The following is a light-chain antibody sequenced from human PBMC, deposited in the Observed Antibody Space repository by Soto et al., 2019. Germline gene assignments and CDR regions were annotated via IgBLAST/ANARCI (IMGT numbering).Light chain of an antibody. CDR3: QQYDTPPFT. J-gene: IGKJ2*01. V-gene: IGKV1-33*01. CDR2: EAS. Sequence: DIQMTQSPSSLSASLGDRVTITCQASQDISKYLNWYQQKPGKAPKLLIYEASNLETGVPSVFSGSGSGTDFKLIINSLQPEDIATYYCQQYDTPPFTFGLGTKLEIK. CDR1: QDISKY.